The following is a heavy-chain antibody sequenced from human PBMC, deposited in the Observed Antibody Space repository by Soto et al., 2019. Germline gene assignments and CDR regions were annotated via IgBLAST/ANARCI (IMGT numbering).Heavy chain of an antibody. D-gene: IGHD2-15*01. CDR2: VRGDNGHT. CDR1: GYTFTSHG. Sequence: VQLVQYGSEVKKPGASVTVSCKASGYTFTSHGISWVRQVPGQGLEWMGWVRGDNGHTNYAQSLQGRVTMTPDTSTNTAYMELRSMRSDDTAVDYYSRDLGYCRSGTCYREWLAPWGQGSLVPVSS. V-gene: IGHV1-18*01. CDR3: SRDLGYCRSGTCYREWLAP. J-gene: IGHJ5*02.